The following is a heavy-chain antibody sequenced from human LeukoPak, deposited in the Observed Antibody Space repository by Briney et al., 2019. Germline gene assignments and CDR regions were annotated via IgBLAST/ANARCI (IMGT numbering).Heavy chain of an antibody. CDR2: IYYSGST. J-gene: IGHJ5*02. D-gene: IGHD5-24*01. CDR1: GGSISSYY. V-gene: IGHV4-59*01. Sequence: SETLSLTCTVSGGSISSYYWSWIRQPPGKGLEWIGYIYYSGSTNYNPSLKSRVTISVDTSKNQFSLKLSSVTAADTAVYYCAREPRDGSTDNWFDPWGQGTLVTVSS. CDR3: AREPRDGSTDNWFDP.